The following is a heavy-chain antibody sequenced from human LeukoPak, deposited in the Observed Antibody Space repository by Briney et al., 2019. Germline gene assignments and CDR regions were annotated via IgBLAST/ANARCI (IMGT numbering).Heavy chain of an antibody. D-gene: IGHD3-10*01. CDR1: GYIFTNHY. CDR2: IYPGDSDT. V-gene: IGHV5-51*01. CDR3: ARRGYGSGNYYYPN. J-gene: IGHJ4*02. Sequence: GASLQISCKGAGYIFTNHYTGWGRLLPGKGLEWMGIIYPGDSDTRYSPPIQGQVTISADKSISTAYLQWSSLKASDTAMYYCARRGYGSGNYYYPNWGQGTLVTVSS.